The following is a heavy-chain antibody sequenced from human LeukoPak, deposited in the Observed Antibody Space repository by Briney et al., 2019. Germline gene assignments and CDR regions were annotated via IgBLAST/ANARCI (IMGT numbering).Heavy chain of an antibody. CDR3: ARAMVKPYYYYMDV. CDR2: IYYSGST. Sequence: PSETLSLTCTVSGGSISSYYWSWIRQPPGKGLEWIGYIYYSGSTNYNPSLKSRVTISVDTSKNQFSLKLSSVTAADTAVYYCARAMVKPYYYYMDVWGKGTTVTVSS. D-gene: IGHD2-8*01. V-gene: IGHV4-59*01. CDR1: GGSISSYY. J-gene: IGHJ6*03.